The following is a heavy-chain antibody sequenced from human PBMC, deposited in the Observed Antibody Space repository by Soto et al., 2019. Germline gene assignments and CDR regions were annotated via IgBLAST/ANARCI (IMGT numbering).Heavy chain of an antibody. J-gene: IGHJ5*02. CDR3: ARYLRAYGSGSYYIKWFDP. CDR1: GGSISSGGYY. V-gene: IGHV4-31*03. CDR2: IYYSGST. D-gene: IGHD3-10*01. Sequence: SETLSLTCTVSGGSISSGGYYWSWIRQHPGKGLEWIGYIYYSGSTYYNPSLKSRVTISVDTSKNQFSLKLSSVTAADTAVYYCARYLRAYGSGSYYIKWFDPWGQGTLVTVSS.